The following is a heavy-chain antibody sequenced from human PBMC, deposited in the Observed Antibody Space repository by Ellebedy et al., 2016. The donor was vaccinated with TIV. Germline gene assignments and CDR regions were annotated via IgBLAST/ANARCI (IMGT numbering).Heavy chain of an antibody. J-gene: IGHJ4*02. D-gene: IGHD6-13*01. CDR3: AKGWLGAGAGTDFDY. V-gene: IGHV3-23*01. CDR1: GFPFSSYA. Sequence: GGSLRLXXAASGFPFSSYAMSWVRQPPGKGLEWVSSISDSGGNTYYADSVRGRFTFSRDNFKNTLYLQMNSLRAEDTAVYYCAKGWLGAGAGTDFDYWGRGTLVTVSS. CDR2: ISDSGGNT.